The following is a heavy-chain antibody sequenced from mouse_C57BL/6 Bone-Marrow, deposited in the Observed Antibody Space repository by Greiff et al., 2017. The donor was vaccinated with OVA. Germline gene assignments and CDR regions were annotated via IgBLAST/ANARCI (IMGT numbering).Heavy chain of an antibody. Sequence: QVQLQQPGAELVKPGASVKMSCTASGYTFTSYWITWVKQRPGQGLEWIGDIYPGSGSTNYNEKFKSQATLTVDTSSSTAYIQLSSLTSEDSAVYDCARSTQATLYYCAMDYWGQGTSVTVSS. CDR3: ARSTQATLYYCAMDY. J-gene: IGHJ4*01. V-gene: IGHV1-55*01. CDR1: GYTFTSYW. CDR2: IYPGSGST. D-gene: IGHD3-2*02.